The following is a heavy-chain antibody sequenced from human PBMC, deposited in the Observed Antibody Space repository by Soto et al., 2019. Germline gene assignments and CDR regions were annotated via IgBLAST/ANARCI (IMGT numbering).Heavy chain of an antibody. CDR1: GFTFSNYA. CDR2: ISNSFSDGNT. J-gene: IGHJ4*02. CDR3: AKVFSPEGGNYFDY. Sequence: ELQLLESGGGLVQPGGSVRLSCAASGFTFSNYAMNWVRQAPGKGLEWVSAISNSFSDGNTHYADSVKGRFTISRDNDKNTVFLEMNSLRAEDTAVYYCAKVFSPEGGNYFDYWGQGTLVTVSS. V-gene: IGHV3-23*01.